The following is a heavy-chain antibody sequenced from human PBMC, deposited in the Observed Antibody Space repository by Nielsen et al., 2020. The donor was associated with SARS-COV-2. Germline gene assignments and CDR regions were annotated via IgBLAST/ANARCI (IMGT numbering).Heavy chain of an antibody. CDR2: ISYSGTT. CDR3: ARLRLGELSLSFDY. J-gene: IGHJ4*02. V-gene: IGHV4-59*01. D-gene: IGHD3-16*02. Sequence: SETLSLTCTVSGGSINSYYWTWIRQPPGQGLEWIGYISYSGTTNYNPSLMSRVTISVDTSKNQFSLRLSSVTAADTAVCYCARLRLGELSLSFDYWGQGTLVTVSS. CDR1: GGSINSYY.